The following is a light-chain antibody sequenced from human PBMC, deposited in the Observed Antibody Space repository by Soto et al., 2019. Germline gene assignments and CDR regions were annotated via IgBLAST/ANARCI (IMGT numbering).Light chain of an antibody. Sequence: ELVLTQSPVALSLSSGERATLSCRASQSVSSTLVTWYQQKPGQAPRLLIYGVSSRATGIPDRFSGSGSGREVTLTISRVEPEDFGVYFCQHYGDSSWTFGPGSRVEIK. CDR1: QSVSSTL. CDR2: GVS. J-gene: IGKJ1*01. CDR3: QHYGDSSWT. V-gene: IGKV3-20*01.